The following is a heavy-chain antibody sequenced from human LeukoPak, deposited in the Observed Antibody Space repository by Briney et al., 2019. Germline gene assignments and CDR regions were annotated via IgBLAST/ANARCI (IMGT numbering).Heavy chain of an antibody. D-gene: IGHD3-16*01. CDR3: ARACYDYVFLY. Sequence: SETLSLTCAVYGGSFSGYYWSWIRQPPGKGLEWIGEINHSGSTNYNPSLKSRVTISVDTSKNQFSLKLSSVTAADTAVCYCARACYDYVFLYWGQGTLVTVSS. V-gene: IGHV4-34*01. J-gene: IGHJ4*02. CDR2: INHSGST. CDR1: GGSFSGYY.